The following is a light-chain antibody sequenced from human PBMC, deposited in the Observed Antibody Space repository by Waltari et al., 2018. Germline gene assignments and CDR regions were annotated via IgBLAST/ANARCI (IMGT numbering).Light chain of an antibody. CDR1: QSLLHSNGNTY. Sequence: DIVMTQTPLSLPVTPGEPASISCRSSQSLLHSNGNTYLHWYLQKPGQSPRLLIYKVTNRESGVPDRFSGSGSGTDFTLKISRVEPEEVGVYYCMQSTKDPRTFGQGTKVEIK. CDR3: MQSTKDPRT. J-gene: IGKJ1*01. CDR2: KVT. V-gene: IGKV2D-29*02.